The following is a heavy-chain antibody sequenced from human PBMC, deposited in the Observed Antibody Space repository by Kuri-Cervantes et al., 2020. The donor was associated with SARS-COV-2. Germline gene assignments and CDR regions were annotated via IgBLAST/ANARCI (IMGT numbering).Heavy chain of an antibody. J-gene: IGHJ3*02. D-gene: IGHD1-26*01. CDR3: ARGMGHRPRYSGSYLAAFDI. CDR1: GYTFTGCY. V-gene: IGHV1-2*02. CDR2: INPNSGGT. Sequence: ASVKVSCKASGYTFTGCYMHWVRQAPGQGLEWMGWINPNSGGTNYAQKFQGRVTMTSDTSISTAYMELSRLRSDDTAVYYCARGMGHRPRYSGSYLAAFDIWGQGTMVTVSS.